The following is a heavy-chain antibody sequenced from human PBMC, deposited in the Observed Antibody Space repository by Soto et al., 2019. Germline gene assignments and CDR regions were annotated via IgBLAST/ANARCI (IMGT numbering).Heavy chain of an antibody. Sequence: GGSLRLSCTASGFTFSSYAMSWVRQAPGKGLEWVSGFSVSGGSTYYADSVKGRFTISRDNSKNTLYLQMNSLRAEDTAVYYCAKSRIEVTGGYWYFDLWGRGTLVTVSS. CDR2: FSVSGGST. V-gene: IGHV3-23*01. CDR1: GFTFSSYA. D-gene: IGHD6-19*01. J-gene: IGHJ2*01. CDR3: AKSRIEVTGGYWYFDL.